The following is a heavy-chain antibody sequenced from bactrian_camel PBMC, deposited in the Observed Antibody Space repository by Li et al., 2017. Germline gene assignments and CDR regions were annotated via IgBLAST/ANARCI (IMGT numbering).Heavy chain of an antibody. CDR1: GFTFSNYD. CDR3: ATSGMDWVLGFAH. V-gene: IGHV3S40*01. D-gene: IGHD1*01. CDR2: INQGGSNT. Sequence: VQLVESGGGLVQPGGSLRLSCAASGFTFSNYDMSWLRQAPGKGLEWVSTINQGGSNTYYADSVKGRFTISRDNAKNTVYLQMDSLKSEDTALYYCATSGMDWVLGFAHWGQGTQVTVS. J-gene: IGHJ4*01.